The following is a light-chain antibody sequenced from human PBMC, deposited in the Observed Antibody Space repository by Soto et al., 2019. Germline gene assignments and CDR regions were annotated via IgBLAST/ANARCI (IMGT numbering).Light chain of an antibody. CDR2: DAS. V-gene: IGKV3-20*01. J-gene: IGKJ3*01. Sequence: ENVLTQSPGTLSLSPGERATLSCRASQSVSSNYLAWFQQMPGQAPRLLIYDASRSATGIPDRFSGSGSGTDFTLTINGLEPEDVAVYFCQQYGSSPLTFGPGTQVDI. CDR3: QQYGSSPLT. CDR1: QSVSSNY.